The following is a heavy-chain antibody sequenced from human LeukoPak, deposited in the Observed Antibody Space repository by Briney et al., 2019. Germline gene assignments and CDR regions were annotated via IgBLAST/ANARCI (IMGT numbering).Heavy chain of an antibody. D-gene: IGHD2-2*03. J-gene: IGHJ6*03. CDR2: IYHSGST. CDR3: AREKLDIVIVPGRESSFYYYYYMDV. V-gene: IGHV4-38-2*02. CDR1: GYSISTGYY. Sequence: PSETLSLTCAVSGYSISTGYYWGWIRQPPGKGLEWIGSIYHSGSTYYNPSLKSRVTISVDTSKKQFSLKLSSVTAADTAVYYCAREKLDIVIVPGRESSFYYYYYMDVWGKGTTVTISS.